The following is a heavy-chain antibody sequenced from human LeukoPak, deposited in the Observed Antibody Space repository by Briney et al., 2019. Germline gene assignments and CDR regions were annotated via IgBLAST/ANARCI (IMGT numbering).Heavy chain of an antibody. D-gene: IGHD2-8*01. Sequence: SETLSLTCSVSGDSISSFYWNWIRQSPGKGLEWIGNIHYSGNSNYNPSLKSRVTISIDTSRKQFFLKLSSVTAADTAVYYCVLAPNSNWFDFWGQGTQVTVSS. CDR1: GDSISSFY. CDR2: IHYSGNS. V-gene: IGHV4-59*08. CDR3: VLAPNSNWFDF. J-gene: IGHJ5*01.